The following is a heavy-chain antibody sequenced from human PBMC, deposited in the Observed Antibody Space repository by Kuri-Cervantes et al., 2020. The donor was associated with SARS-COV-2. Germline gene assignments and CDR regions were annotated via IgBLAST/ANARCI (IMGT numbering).Heavy chain of an antibody. CDR2: ISYDGSKK. J-gene: IGHJ4*02. V-gene: IGHV3-30-3*01. D-gene: IGHD2-21*01. CDR3: AKDRVGVQDF. CDR1: GFTFSRYA. Sequence: GGSLRLSCAASGFTFSRYAMHWVRQAPGKGLEWVAVISYDGSKKDYTASGKGRFTISRDNSQNTLYLQMKSLRTEDTALYYCAKDRVGVQDFWGQGTLVTVSS.